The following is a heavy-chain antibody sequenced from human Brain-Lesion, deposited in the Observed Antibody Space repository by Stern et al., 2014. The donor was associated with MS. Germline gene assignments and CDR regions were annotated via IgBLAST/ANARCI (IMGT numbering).Heavy chain of an antibody. CDR2: INVGAYYI. V-gene: IGHV3-21*01. Sequence: EVQLVESGGGLVKPGGSLRISCEASGFTFNSYSMNWVRQAPGKGLQLVVSINVGAYYIYFATFVKGRFTISRDYAKKSLFLQMNTLRAEDTGVYYCARVVCSVTNCFYYYYGMDVGGQGTTVTVS. CDR3: ARVVCSVTNCFYYYYGMDV. D-gene: IGHD2-2*01. J-gene: IGHJ6*02. CDR1: GFTFNSYS.